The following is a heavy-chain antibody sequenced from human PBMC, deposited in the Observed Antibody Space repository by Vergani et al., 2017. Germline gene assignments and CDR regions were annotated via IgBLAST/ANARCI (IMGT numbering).Heavy chain of an antibody. D-gene: IGHD2-8*01. CDR3: ARSLYDLDY. V-gene: IGHV3-33*01. Sequence: QVQLVESGGGVVQPGRSLRLSCAASGFTFSSYGMHWVRQAPGKGLEWVAVIWYDGSNEYYADSVKGRFTISRDNSKNTLYLQMNSLRAEDTAVYYCARSLYDLDYWGQGTLVTVSS. CDR2: IWYDGSNE. J-gene: IGHJ4*02. CDR1: GFTFSSYG.